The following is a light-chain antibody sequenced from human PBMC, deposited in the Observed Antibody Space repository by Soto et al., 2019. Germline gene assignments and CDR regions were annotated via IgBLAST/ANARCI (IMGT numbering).Light chain of an antibody. CDR1: SSKIGAGYD. CDR2: GNS. CDR3: QSYDSSLSGWV. J-gene: IGLJ3*02. Sequence: QSVLTQPPSVSGAPGQRVTISCTGSSSKIGAGYDVHWYQQLPGKAPKLLIYGNSNRPSGVPDGFSGSKSGTSASLAITGLQAEDEADYYCQSYDSSLSGWVFGGGTKLTVL. V-gene: IGLV1-40*01.